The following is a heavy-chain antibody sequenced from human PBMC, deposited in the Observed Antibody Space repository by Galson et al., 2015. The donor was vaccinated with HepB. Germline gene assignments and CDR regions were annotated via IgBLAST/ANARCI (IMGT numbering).Heavy chain of an antibody. Sequence: SETLSLTCTVYGGSINNYYWSWIRQPPGKGLEWIGYVYYTGTTNYNPSLKSRVTISVDTSQNQFSLRLSSVTAADTAVYYCARLEGLYYFDYWGQGTLVTVSS. CDR2: VYYTGTT. J-gene: IGHJ4*02. CDR1: GGSINNYY. CDR3: ARLEGLYYFDY. V-gene: IGHV4-59*08.